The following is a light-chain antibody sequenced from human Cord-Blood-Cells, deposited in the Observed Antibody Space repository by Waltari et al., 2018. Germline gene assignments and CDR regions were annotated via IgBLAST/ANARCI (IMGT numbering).Light chain of an antibody. J-gene: IGKJ1*01. V-gene: IGKV3-15*01. CDR2: GAS. CDR1: QSVSSN. CDR3: QQYNNWPGT. Sequence: EIVLPQSPATLSVSPGESGPLSCRASQSVSSNLAWYQQKPGQAPRLLIYGASTRATGIPARFSGSGSGTEFTLTISSLQSEDFAVYYCQQYNNWPGTFGQGTKVEIK.